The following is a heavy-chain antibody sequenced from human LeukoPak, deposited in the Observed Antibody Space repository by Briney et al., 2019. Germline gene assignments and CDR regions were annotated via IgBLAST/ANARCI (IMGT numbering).Heavy chain of an antibody. V-gene: IGHV3-15*01. CDR1: GFTFSNAW. Sequence: GGSLRLSCAASGFTFSNAWMSWVRQAPGKGLEWVGRIKSKTDGGTTDYAAPVKGRFTISRDDSKNTLYLQMNSLKTEDTAVYYCTTESGELLPDLLDYWGQGTLVTVSS. CDR3: TTESGELLPDLLDY. J-gene: IGHJ4*02. D-gene: IGHD1-26*01. CDR2: IKSKTDGGTT.